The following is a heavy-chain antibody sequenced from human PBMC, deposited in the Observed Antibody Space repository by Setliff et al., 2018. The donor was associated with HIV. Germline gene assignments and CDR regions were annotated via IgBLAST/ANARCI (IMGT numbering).Heavy chain of an antibody. D-gene: IGHD3-3*01. Sequence: ASETLSLTCTVSGGSIVSSSYYWGWIRQPPGKGLEWIGSIFYTGSTYYNPSLKGRVTVSVDTSINQFSLKLSSVTAADTSVYYCARHSSSGYLPYYFDYWGQGTLVTVSS. CDR2: IFYTGST. CDR1: GGSIVSSSYY. V-gene: IGHV4-39*01. J-gene: IGHJ4*02. CDR3: ARHSSSGYLPYYFDY.